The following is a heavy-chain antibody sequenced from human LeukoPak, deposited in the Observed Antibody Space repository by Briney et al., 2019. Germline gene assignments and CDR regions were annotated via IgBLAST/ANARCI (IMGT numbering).Heavy chain of an antibody. CDR1: GSSISVSSYY. J-gene: IGHJ5*02. V-gene: IGHV4-39*07. CDR3: ARGKWLRLRCWFDP. D-gene: IGHD5-12*01. Sequence: PSETLSLTCTVSGSSISVSSYYWSWIRQPPGKGLEWIGEINHSGSTNYNPSLKSRVTISVDTSKNQFSLKLSSVTAADTAVYYCARGKWLRLRCWFDPWGQGTLVTVSS. CDR2: INHSGST.